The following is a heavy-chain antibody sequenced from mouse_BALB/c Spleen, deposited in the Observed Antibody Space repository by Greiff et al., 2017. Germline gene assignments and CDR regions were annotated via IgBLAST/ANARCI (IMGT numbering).Heavy chain of an antibody. CDR2: ISSGGSYT. Sequence: EVQLVESGGDLVKPGGSLKLSCAASGFTFSSYGMSWVRQTPDKRLEWVATISSGGSYTYYPDSVKGRFTISRDNAKNTLYLQMSSLKSEDTAMYYCARQRSTMITTDWYFDVWGAGTTVTVSS. CDR3: ARQRSTMITTDWYFDV. CDR1: GFTFSSYG. D-gene: IGHD2-4*01. V-gene: IGHV5-6*01. J-gene: IGHJ1*01.